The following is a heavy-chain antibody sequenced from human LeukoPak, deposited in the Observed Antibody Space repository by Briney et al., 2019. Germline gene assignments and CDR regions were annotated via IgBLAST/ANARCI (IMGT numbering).Heavy chain of an antibody. Sequence: ASVKVSCKASGYTFTGYYMHWVRQAPGQGLEWMGWINPNSGGTNYAQKFQGRVTMTRDTFISTAYMELSRLRSDDTAVYYCARVDVVGATTFDYWGQGTLVTVSS. V-gene: IGHV1-2*02. CDR1: GYTFTGYY. J-gene: IGHJ4*02. CDR3: ARVDVVGATTFDY. D-gene: IGHD1-26*01. CDR2: INPNSGGT.